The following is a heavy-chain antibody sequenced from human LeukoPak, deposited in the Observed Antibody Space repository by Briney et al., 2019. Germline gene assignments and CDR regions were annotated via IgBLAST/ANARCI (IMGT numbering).Heavy chain of an antibody. V-gene: IGHV4-34*01. CDR2: INHSGST. D-gene: IGHD2-2*01. CDR3: AREPSGYCSSTSCQSRYMDV. J-gene: IGHJ6*03. CDR1: GGSFSGYY. Sequence: PSETLSLTCAVYGGSFSGYYWSWIRQPPGKRLEWIGEINHSGSTNYNPSLKSRVTISVDTSKNQFSLKLSSVTAADTAVYYCAREPSGYCSSTSCQSRYMDVWGKGTTVTVSS.